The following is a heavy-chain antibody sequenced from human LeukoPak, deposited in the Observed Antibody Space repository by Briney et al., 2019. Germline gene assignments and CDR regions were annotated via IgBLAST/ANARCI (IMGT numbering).Heavy chain of an antibody. CDR2: ISGSDGST. D-gene: IGHD6-25*01. Sequence: GGSLRLSCAASGFSFNNYAMSWVRQAPGKGLEWVSGISGSDGSTYYADSVKGRLTISRDNSKNTLYLQMNSLRAEDTATYYCAKQLTLTRGSVDYWGQGSLVTVSS. V-gene: IGHV3-23*01. J-gene: IGHJ4*02. CDR3: AKQLTLTRGSVDY. CDR1: GFSFNNYA.